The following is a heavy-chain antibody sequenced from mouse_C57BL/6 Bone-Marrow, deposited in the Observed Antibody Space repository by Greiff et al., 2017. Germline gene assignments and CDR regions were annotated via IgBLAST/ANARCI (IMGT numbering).Heavy chain of an antibody. CDR2: IRNKANGDTK. Sequence: EVKLVESGGGLVQPGGSLCLSCAASGFTFTDYYMSWVRQPPGKALEWLGFIRNKANGDTKAYSASVQGRFTISRENPLCFHYLKMNALRAEDRATYCGARWRGRGYFDVWGTGTTVTVSS. J-gene: IGHJ1*03. D-gene: IGHD3-3*01. V-gene: IGHV7-3*01. CDR3: ARWRGRGYFDV. CDR1: GFTFTDYY.